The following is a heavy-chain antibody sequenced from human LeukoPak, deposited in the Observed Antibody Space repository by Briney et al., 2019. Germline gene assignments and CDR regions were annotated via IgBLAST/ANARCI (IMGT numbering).Heavy chain of an antibody. D-gene: IGHD3-10*01. CDR1: GFTVSSNY. CDR3: ARDLYGSGKADRNN. J-gene: IGHJ4*02. V-gene: IGHV3-53*01. Sequence: GGSLRLSCAASGFTVSSNYMSWVRQAPGKGLEWVSVIYSGGSTYYADSVKGRFTISRDNSKNTLYLQMNSLRAEDTAVYYCARDLYGSGKADRNNWGQGTLVTVFS. CDR2: IYSGGST.